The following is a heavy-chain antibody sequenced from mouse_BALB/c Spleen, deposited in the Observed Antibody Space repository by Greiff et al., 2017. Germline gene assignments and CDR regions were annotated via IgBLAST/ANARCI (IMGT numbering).Heavy chain of an antibody. CDR1: GFTFNTNA. Sequence: EVQLVETGGGLVQPKGSLKLSCAASGFTFNTNAMNWVRQAPGKGLEWVARIRSKSNNYATYYADSVKDRFTISRDDSQSMLYLQMNNLKTEDTAMYYCVREAYRYDEEWFAYWGQGTLVTVSA. D-gene: IGHD2-14*01. CDR3: VREAYRYDEEWFAY. CDR2: IRSKSNNYAT. J-gene: IGHJ3*01. V-gene: IGHV10S3*01.